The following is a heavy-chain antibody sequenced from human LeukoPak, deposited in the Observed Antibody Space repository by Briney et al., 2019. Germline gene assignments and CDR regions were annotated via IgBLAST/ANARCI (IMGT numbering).Heavy chain of an antibody. Sequence: PSETLSLTCTVSGGSISSYYWSWIRQPAGKGLEWIGRIYTSGSTYYNPSLKSRVTMSVDTSKNQFSLRLTSLTAADTAVYYCARQGGSSSPYYFYYMDVWGKGTTVTVSS. CDR2: IYTSGST. J-gene: IGHJ6*03. D-gene: IGHD6-13*01. CDR3: ARQGGSSSPYYFYYMDV. V-gene: IGHV4-4*07. CDR1: GGSISSYY.